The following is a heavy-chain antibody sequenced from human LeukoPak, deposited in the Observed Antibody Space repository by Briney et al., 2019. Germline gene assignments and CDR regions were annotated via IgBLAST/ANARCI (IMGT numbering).Heavy chain of an antibody. J-gene: IGHJ4*02. CDR3: ARGRGGSYDS. D-gene: IGHD1-26*01. V-gene: IGHV3-64*02. CDR2: ISSNGAKT. CDR1: ALLLSDYA. Sequence: GGSLRLSCSPSALLLSDYAIHWGRQGPGKGLEYVAAISSNGAKTFYAEPVKGRFTISRDNSDNTVDLQMDSLRVEDMGVYYCARGRGGSYDSWGQGILVTVSS.